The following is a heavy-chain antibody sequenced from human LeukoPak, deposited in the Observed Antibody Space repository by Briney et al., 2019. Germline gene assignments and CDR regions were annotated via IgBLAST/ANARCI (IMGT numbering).Heavy chain of an antibody. D-gene: IGHD6-19*01. CDR1: GFTFSSYA. J-gene: IGHJ4*02. V-gene: IGHV3-30-3*01. Sequence: PGGSLRLSCAASGFTFSSYAMHWVRQAPGKGLEWVAVISYDGSNKYYADSVKGRFTISRDNSKNTLYLRMNSLRAEDTAVYYCAREDSSGWYRGPKSFDYWGQGTLVTVSS. CDR2: ISYDGSNK. CDR3: AREDSSGWYRGPKSFDY.